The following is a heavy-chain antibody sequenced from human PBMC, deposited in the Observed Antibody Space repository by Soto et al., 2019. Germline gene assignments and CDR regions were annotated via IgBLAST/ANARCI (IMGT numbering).Heavy chain of an antibody. D-gene: IGHD3-10*01. CDR2: IYWDDDK. J-gene: IGHJ4*02. V-gene: IGHV2-5*02. Sequence: GSGPTLVNPTQTLTLTCTFSGFSLSTSGVGVGWIRQPPGKALEWLALIYWDDDKRYSPSLKSRLTITKDTSKNRVVLTMTNMDPVDTATYYCAHSRPYEWFGELTYYFDYWGQGTLVTVSS. CDR3: AHSRPYEWFGELTYYFDY. CDR1: GFSLSTSGVG.